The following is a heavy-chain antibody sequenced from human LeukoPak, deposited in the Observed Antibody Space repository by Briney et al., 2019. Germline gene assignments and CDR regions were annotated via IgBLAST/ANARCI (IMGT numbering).Heavy chain of an antibody. V-gene: IGHV1-69*13. CDR1: GGTFRSYA. D-gene: IGHD6-13*01. CDR3: AAGRYSSSPPGY. CDR2: IIPIFGTA. J-gene: IGHJ4*02. Sequence: SVKVSCKASGGTFRSYAISWVRQAPGQGLEWMGGIIPIFGTANYAQKFQGRVTITADESTSTAYMELSSLRPEDTAVYYCAAGRYSSSPPGYWGQGTLVTVSS.